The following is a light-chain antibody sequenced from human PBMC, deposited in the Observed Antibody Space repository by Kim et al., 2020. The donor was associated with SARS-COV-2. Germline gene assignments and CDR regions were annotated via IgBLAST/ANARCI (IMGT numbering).Light chain of an antibody. CDR1: PSVSSSY. V-gene: IGKV3-20*01. CDR3: QQYGSSPWT. J-gene: IGKJ1*01. Sequence: CPEERATLSCRASPSVSSSYFAWYQQKPGQAPRLVIHGASSRATGIPERFSGSGSGTDFTLTISRLEPEDFAVYYCQQYGSSPWTFGQGTKVDIK. CDR2: GAS.